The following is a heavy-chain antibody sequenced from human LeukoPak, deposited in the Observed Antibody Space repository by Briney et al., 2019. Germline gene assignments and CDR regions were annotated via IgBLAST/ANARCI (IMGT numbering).Heavy chain of an antibody. V-gene: IGHV3-7*01. CDR1: GFTFSNYW. D-gene: IGHD6-13*01. CDR2: IKEDGSEK. Sequence: GGSLRLSCAASGFTFSNYWMSWVRQAPGKGLEWVANIKEDGSEKYYVDSVRGRFTISRDNARNSLYLQMNSLRAEDTAVYYCASGRQLGYWGQGTLVTVSS. J-gene: IGHJ4*02. CDR3: ASGRQLGY.